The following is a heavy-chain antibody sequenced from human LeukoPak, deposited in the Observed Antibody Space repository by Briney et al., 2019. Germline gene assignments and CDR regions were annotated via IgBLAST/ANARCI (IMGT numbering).Heavy chain of an antibody. CDR1: GFTFSSYS. J-gene: IGHJ3*02. CDR3: ARDRNDYVWGSYRSYAFDI. Sequence: AGGSLRLSCAASGFTFSSYSMNWVRQAPGKGLEWVSSISSSSSYIYYADSVKGRFTISRDNAKNSLYLQMNSLRAEDTAVYYCARDRNDYVWGSYRSYAFDIWGQGTMVTVSS. D-gene: IGHD3-16*02. CDR2: ISSSSSYI. V-gene: IGHV3-21*01.